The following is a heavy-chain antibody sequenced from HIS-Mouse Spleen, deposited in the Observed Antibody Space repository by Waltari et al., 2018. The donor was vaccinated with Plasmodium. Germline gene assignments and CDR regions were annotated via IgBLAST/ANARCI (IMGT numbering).Heavy chain of an antibody. Sequence: QVQLQQWGAGLLKPSETLSLTCAVYGWSFSGYYWSWIRQAPGKGLKWIGEMNHSGSTKSNLVLKSLDTISVDTYKNQFALKLSLVTAAGTAVYYCARGLRGHYWYFDLWGRGTLVTVSS. CDR1: GWSFSGYY. CDR3: ARGLRGHYWYFDL. V-gene: IGHV4-34*01. CDR2: MNHSGST. J-gene: IGHJ2*01. D-gene: IGHD3-10*01.